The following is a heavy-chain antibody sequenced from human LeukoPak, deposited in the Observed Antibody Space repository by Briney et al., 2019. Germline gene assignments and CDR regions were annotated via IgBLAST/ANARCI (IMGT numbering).Heavy chain of an antibody. CDR2: INSDGTST. CDR3: ARDPTSGPYDSSGSDAFDI. V-gene: IGHV3-74*01. D-gene: IGHD3-22*01. J-gene: IGHJ3*02. Sequence: GGSLRLSCAASGFTFSSYWMHWVRQAPGEGLVWVSRINSDGTSTNYADSVKGRFTISRDNAKNSLYLQMNSLRAEDTAVYYCARDPTSGPYDSSGSDAFDIWGQGTMVTVSS. CDR1: GFTFSSYW.